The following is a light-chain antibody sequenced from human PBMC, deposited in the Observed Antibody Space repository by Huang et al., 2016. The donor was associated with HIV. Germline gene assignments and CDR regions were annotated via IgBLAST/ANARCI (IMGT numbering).Light chain of an antibody. J-gene: IGKJ1*01. CDR1: QSVGSY. Sequence: EIILTQSPATLSLSPGERATLSCRASQSVGSYLAWYKQKPGQAPRLLIYDASNRATGIPARFSGGGSGTDFTLTIRGLEPEDFAVYFCQQRSNRTPTTFGQGTKVE. V-gene: IGKV3-11*01. CDR3: QQRSNRTPTT. CDR2: DAS.